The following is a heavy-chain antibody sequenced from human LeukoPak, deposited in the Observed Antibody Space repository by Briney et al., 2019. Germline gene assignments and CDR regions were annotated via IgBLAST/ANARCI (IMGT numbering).Heavy chain of an antibody. Sequence: KQSQTLSLTCAISGDSVSSNRVAWNWIRQSPSRGLEWLGRTYYRSKWYNDYAVSVKSRITINPDTSKNQFFLQLNSVTPEDTAVYYCASHRITIFGVVITGPNYGMDVWGQGTTVTVSS. CDR1: GDSVSSNRVA. CDR3: ASHRITIFGVVITGPNYGMDV. CDR2: TYYRSKWYN. D-gene: IGHD3-3*01. J-gene: IGHJ6*02. V-gene: IGHV6-1*01.